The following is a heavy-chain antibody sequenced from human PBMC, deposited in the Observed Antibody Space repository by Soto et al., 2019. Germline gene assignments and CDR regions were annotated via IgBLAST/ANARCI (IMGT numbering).Heavy chain of an antibody. CDR2: IFSNDEK. V-gene: IGHV2-26*01. CDR3: ARIPVLRCLEWFPDYYYYGMDV. Sequence: SGPTLVTPTETLTLTCTVSGFSLSNARMGVSWIRQPPGKALEWLAHIFSNDEKSYRTSLKSRLTISKDTSKSQVVLTMTNMYPVDTATDYCARIPVLRCLEWFPDYYYYGMDVWGQGTTVTVSS. CDR1: GFSLSNARMG. J-gene: IGHJ6*02. D-gene: IGHD3-3*01.